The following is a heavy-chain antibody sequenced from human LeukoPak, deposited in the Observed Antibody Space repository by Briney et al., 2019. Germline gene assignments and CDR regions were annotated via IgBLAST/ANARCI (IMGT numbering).Heavy chain of an antibody. J-gene: IGHJ2*01. CDR3: AKDRAVGASYWYFDL. D-gene: IGHD1-26*01. CDR2: ISSSGSGGNT. V-gene: IGHV3-23*01. CDR1: GFICRDYA. Sequence: GGSLSLSCPAPGFICRDYAMSWARQAPGKGLEWVAGISSSGSGGNTYYADSVKGLFTISRDTSKNILFLQMNTLRAEDTAIYYCAKDRAVGASYWYFDLWGRGTLVTVSS.